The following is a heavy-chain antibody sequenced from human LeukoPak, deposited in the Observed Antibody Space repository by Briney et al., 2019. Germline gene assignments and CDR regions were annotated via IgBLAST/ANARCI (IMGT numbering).Heavy chain of an antibody. CDR3: ATSSTVVTPGDY. Sequence: GESLKISCKGSGYSFTSYWIGWVRQMPRKGLEWMRYIFPGDSDHRYSPSFQGQVTISADKSISTAYLQWSSLKASDTAMYYCATSSTVVTPGDYWGQGTLVTVSS. J-gene: IGHJ4*02. CDR1: GYSFTSYW. V-gene: IGHV5-51*01. CDR2: IFPGDSDH. D-gene: IGHD4-23*01.